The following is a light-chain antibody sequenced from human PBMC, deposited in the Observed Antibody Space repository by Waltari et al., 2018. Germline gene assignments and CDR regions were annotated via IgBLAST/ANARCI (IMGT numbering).Light chain of an antibody. CDR1: QSISSW. CDR2: KAS. Sequence: DIKMTQSPSTLSASVGDRVTITCRASQSISSWLAWYQHKPGKAPKILIYKASSLKNAVPSRFSGSGSGTEFTLTISSLQPDDFSTYYCQQYHSYSYTFGQGTKLGIK. CDR3: QQYHSYSYT. V-gene: IGKV1-5*03. J-gene: IGKJ2*01.